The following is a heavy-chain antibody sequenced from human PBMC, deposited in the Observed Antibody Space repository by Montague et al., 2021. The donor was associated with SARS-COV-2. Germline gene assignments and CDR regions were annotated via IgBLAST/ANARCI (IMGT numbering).Heavy chain of an antibody. CDR2: TYYRSKWYN. J-gene: IGHJ3*01. CDR1: GASLSSDSLS. Sequence: VSPGASLSSDSLSWHWISPSPSRGLEWLASTYYRSKWYNDSAPSVSGRATVKPDTSRNQFSLHLDSVTPEDTALYFCARKMDSSFDVWGKGTMVIVSS. D-gene: IGHD2-2*03. V-gene: IGHV6-1*01. CDR3: ARKMDSSFDV.